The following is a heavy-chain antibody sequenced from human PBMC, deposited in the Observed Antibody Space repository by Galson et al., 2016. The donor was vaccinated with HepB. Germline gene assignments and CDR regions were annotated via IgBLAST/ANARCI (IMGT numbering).Heavy chain of an antibody. J-gene: IGHJ4*02. Sequence: SLRLSCAASGFTFSSYGMHWVRQAPDKGLEWVAVIWYDGSNKYYADSVKGRFTISRDNSKNTLYLQMNSLRAEDTAVYYCAREGGYDYYFDDWGQGTLVTVSS. D-gene: IGHD5-12*01. CDR2: IWYDGSNK. CDR1: GFTFSSYG. V-gene: IGHV3-33*01. CDR3: AREGGYDYYFDD.